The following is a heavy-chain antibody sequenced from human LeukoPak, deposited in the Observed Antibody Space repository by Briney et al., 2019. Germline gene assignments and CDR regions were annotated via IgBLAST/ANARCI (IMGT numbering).Heavy chain of an antibody. CDR1: GFTFSSYS. J-gene: IGHJ4*02. Sequence: GGSLRLSCAASGFTFSSYSMHWVRQAPGKGLEWVALISYDGGNKYYADSVKGRFTISRDNSKNTLYLQTNSMGAEDTAVYYCARDRGNDAIDYWGQGTLVTVSS. CDR3: ARDRGNDAIDY. D-gene: IGHD1-1*01. V-gene: IGHV3-30*03. CDR2: ISYDGGNK.